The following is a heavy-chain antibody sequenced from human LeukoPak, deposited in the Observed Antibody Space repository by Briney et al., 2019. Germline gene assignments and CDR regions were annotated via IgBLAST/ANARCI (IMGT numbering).Heavy chain of an antibody. CDR3: ARVEGDNNSGSSGYPGPFDS. V-gene: IGHV4-31*03. CDR2: NSNSGRT. J-gene: IGHJ4*02. CDR1: GGSISSGDYF. Sequence: PSETLSLTCTVSGGSISSGDYFWSWIRQHPGKGLEWIAYNSNSGRTYYKPSLKSRVDISLDTSQNQVSLKLRFLTAADTAVYYCARVEGDNNSGSSGYPGPFDSWGQGTLVTVSS. D-gene: IGHD3-22*01.